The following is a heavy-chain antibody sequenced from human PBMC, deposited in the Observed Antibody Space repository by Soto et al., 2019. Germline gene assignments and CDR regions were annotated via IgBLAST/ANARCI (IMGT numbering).Heavy chain of an antibody. CDR1: GGTFSSYA. J-gene: IGHJ6*02. Sequence: QVQLVQSGAEVKKPGSSVKVSCKASGGTFSSYAISWVRQAPGQGLEWMGGIIPIFGTANYAQKFQGRVTITAXEXTRXAYMELSSLRSEDTAVYYCASHGRQLVDYYYGMDVWGQGTTVTVSS. V-gene: IGHV1-69*12. D-gene: IGHD6-6*01. CDR2: IIPIFGTA. CDR3: ASHGRQLVDYYYGMDV.